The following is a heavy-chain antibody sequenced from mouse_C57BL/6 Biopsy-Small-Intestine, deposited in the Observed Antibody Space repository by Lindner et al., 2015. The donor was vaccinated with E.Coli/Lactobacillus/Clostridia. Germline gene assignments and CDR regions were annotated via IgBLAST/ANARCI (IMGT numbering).Heavy chain of an antibody. Sequence: QLQESGAVLARPGASVKLSCKASAYTFTSYGISWVKQRTGQGLEWIGEIYPNNHNTYYNEKFKAKATLTADKSSSTAYMELRSLTSEDSAVYFCARNYDYDGGYFDYWGQGTTLTVSS. V-gene: IGHV1-81*01. D-gene: IGHD2-4*01. CDR1: AYTFTSYG. J-gene: IGHJ2*01. CDR2: IYPNNHNT. CDR3: ARNYDYDGGYFDY.